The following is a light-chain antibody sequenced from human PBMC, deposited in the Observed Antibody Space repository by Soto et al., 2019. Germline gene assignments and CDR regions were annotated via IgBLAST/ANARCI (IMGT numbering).Light chain of an antibody. CDR1: QYIDYN. CDR3: EDRNGWPRGT. Sequence: EVVLTQSPATLSLSAGERATLSCRTSQYIDYNLAWFQHKPGQTPRLLILASSPRAAGVPARFRGSGSGTDFTLTISSLEPEDFVVYYYEDRNGWPRGTFGGGTKVEIK. J-gene: IGKJ4*01. CDR2: ASS. V-gene: IGKV3-11*01.